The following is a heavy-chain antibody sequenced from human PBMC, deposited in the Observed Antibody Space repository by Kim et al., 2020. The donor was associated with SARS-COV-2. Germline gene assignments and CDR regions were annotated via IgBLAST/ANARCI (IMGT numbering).Heavy chain of an antibody. J-gene: IGHJ4*02. D-gene: IGHD5-12*01. CDR1: GGSISSSNW. CDR2: IYHSGST. CDR3: WGASGEYSGYRDVN. V-gene: IGHV4-4*02. Sequence: SETLSLTCAVSGGSISSSNWWSWVRQPPGKGLEWIGEIYHSGSTNYNPSLKSRVTISVDKSKNQFSLKLSSVTAADTAVYYCWGASGEYSGYRDVNWGQGTLVTVSS.